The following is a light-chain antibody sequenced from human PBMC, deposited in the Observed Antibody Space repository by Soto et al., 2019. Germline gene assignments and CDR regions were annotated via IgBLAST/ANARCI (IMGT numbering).Light chain of an antibody. Sequence: AIRMTQSPSSLSASTGDRVTITCRASQGVSNYLAWYQQKPGRAPKLLIYAASTFQSGVPSRFSGSGSGTDFTLTITCLQSEDFAIYYCQQYYISPWTFVQGTKV. V-gene: IGKV1-8*01. CDR1: QGVSNY. CDR2: AAS. J-gene: IGKJ1*01. CDR3: QQYYISPWT.